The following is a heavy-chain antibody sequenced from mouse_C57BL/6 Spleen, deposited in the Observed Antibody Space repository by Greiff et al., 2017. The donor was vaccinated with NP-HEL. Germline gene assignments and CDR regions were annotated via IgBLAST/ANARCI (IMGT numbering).Heavy chain of an antibody. CDR3: ARWGSTVVATGTWYYAMDY. D-gene: IGHD1-1*01. CDR2: IYPGDGDT. V-gene: IGHV1-82*01. CDR1: GYAFSSSW. Sequence: VQLQQSGPELVKPGASVKISCKASGYAFSSSWMNWVKQRPGKGLEWIGRIYPGDGDTNYNGKFKGKATLTADKSSSTAYMQLSSLTSEDSAVYFCARWGSTVVATGTWYYAMDYWGQGTSVTVSS. J-gene: IGHJ4*01.